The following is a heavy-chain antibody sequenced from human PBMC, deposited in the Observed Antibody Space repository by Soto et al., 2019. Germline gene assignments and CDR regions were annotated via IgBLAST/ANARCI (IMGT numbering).Heavy chain of an antibody. CDR3: ARERIAAI. J-gene: IGHJ6*02. CDR1: GGSISSYY. Sequence: QVQLQESGPGLVKPSETLSLTCTVSGGSISSYYWSWIRQPPGKGLEWIGYIYYSGSTNYNPSLKSRVTISVDTSKNKFSLKLSSVTAADTAVYYCARERIAAIWGQGTTVTVSS. D-gene: IGHD6-25*01. CDR2: IYYSGST. V-gene: IGHV4-59*01.